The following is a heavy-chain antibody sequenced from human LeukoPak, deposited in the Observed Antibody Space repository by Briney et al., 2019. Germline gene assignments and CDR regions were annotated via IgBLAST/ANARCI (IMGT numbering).Heavy chain of an antibody. CDR1: GGSISSYY. CDR2: IYYSGST. CDR3: ARGTTVTYNYYMDV. V-gene: IGHV4-59*01. J-gene: IGHJ6*03. Sequence: PSETLSLTCTVSGGSISSYYWSWIRQPPGKGLEWIGYIYYSGSTNDNPSLKSRVTMSVDTSKNQFSLNLSSVTAADTAVYYCARGTTVTYNYYMDVWGKGTTVTVSS. D-gene: IGHD4-17*01.